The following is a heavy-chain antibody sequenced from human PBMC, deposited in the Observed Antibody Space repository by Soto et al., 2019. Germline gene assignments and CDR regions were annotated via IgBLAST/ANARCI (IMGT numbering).Heavy chain of an antibody. J-gene: IGHJ4*02. Sequence: QVQLVESGGGVVQPGRSLRLSCAASGFTFSSSGMHWVRQAPGKGLEWVAVIWYDGTNKYYGDSVKGRFTISRDNSKNTLYLQMNSLRAEDTAVYYCARQVGILDPFDFWGQGTLVTVSS. CDR1: GFTFSSSG. V-gene: IGHV3-33*01. D-gene: IGHD1-26*01. CDR3: ARQVGILDPFDF. CDR2: IWYDGTNK.